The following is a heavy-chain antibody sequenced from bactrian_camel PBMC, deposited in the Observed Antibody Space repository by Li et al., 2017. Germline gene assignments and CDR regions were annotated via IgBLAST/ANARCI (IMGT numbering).Heavy chain of an antibody. CDR1: GYIISSNC. V-gene: IGHV3S54*01. CDR2: IRTDARGT. D-gene: IGHD2*01. Sequence: HVQLVESGGGSVQAGGSLTLSCAAPGYIISSNCMGWFRQAPGKERGGVARIRTDARGTYYGDAAKGRFTISLDSAKQAVYLQMDSLAPEDTAMYICGTDGEDCDGGYRVLLGQGTQVTV. J-gene: IGHJ4*01.